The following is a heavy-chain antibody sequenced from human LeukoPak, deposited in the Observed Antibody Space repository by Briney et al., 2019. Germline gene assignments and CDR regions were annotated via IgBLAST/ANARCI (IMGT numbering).Heavy chain of an antibody. CDR1: RFTFSSYG. Sequence: GGSLRLSCAASRFTFSSYGMHWVRQAPGKGLEWVAVISYDGSNKYYADSVKGRFTISRDNSKNTLYLQMNSLRAEDTAVYYCARTLIEYSVSSCYFDYWGQGTLVTVSS. D-gene: IGHD6-6*01. CDR3: ARTLIEYSVSSCYFDY. J-gene: IGHJ4*02. V-gene: IGHV3-30*19. CDR2: ISYDGSNK.